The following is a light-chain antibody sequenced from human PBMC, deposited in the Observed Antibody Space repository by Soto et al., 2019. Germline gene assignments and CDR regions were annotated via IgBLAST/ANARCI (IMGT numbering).Light chain of an antibody. Sequence: EVVLTQSPGTLSLSPGERATLSCRASQSVSSSYLAWYQQRRGQAPRLLIYGATSRATGIPARFSGSGSGTDFTLTISSLEPEDFAVYYCQHRNNRPFSFGPGTKVDIK. CDR2: GAT. V-gene: IGKV3D-20*02. J-gene: IGKJ3*01. CDR1: QSVSSSY. CDR3: QHRNNRPFS.